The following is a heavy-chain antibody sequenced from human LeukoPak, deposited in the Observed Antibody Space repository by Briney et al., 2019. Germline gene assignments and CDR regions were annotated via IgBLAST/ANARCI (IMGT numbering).Heavy chain of an antibody. V-gene: IGHV4-59*01. Sequence: SETLSLTCTVSAGSISSYYWSWIRQPPGKGLEWIGHTYGSGNTNYNPSLKSRLTISVDTSKNDFSLQLTSVTAADTAVYYCARGTGWLPDWWGQGTLVTVSS. CDR1: AGSISSYY. D-gene: IGHD6-19*01. CDR3: ARGTGWLPDW. CDR2: TYGSGNT. J-gene: IGHJ4*02.